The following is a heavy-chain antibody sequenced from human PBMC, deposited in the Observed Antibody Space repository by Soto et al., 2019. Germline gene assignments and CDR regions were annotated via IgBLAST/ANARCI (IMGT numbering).Heavy chain of an antibody. D-gene: IGHD6-19*01. J-gene: IGHJ5*02. Sequence: SVKVSCKASGFTFSSSAVQWVRQARGQPLEWIGWIVLGNGNTNYAQKFQQRVTITRDMSTSTAYMEVRSLTSEDTAVYYCATRIGNIGWYWLDTWGQGTLVTVSS. CDR3: ATRIGNIGWYWLDT. CDR1: GFTFSSSA. CDR2: IVLGNGNT. V-gene: IGHV1-58*01.